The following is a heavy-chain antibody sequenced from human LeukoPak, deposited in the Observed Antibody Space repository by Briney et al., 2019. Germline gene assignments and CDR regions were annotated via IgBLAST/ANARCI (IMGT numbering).Heavy chain of an antibody. CDR3: AKGKVNHDGALDA. J-gene: IGHJ3*01. CDR1: GFTFRSYA. V-gene: IGHV3-23*01. CDR2: INGGGDST. Sequence: GGSLRLSCAASGFTFRSYAMSWVRQAPGKGLEWVSGINGGGDSTYYVDSVKGRFTISRDNSENTLYLQMNSLRAEDTAVYYCAKGKVNHDGALDAWGQGTLVTVSS. D-gene: IGHD2-21*01.